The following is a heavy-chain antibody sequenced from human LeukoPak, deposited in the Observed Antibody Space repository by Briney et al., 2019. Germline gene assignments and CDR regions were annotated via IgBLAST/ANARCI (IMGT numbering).Heavy chain of an antibody. Sequence: GGSLRLSCAASGFTFTTYDMHWVRQATGKGLEWVSAIGTTGDTYYPGSVKGRFTISRDNAKNSLYLQMDSLRVEDTALYYCVKDSDLYSGGPGDYHYMDVWGKGTMVTISS. D-gene: IGHD1-26*01. J-gene: IGHJ6*03. CDR2: IGTTGDT. CDR1: GFTFTTYD. V-gene: IGHV3-13*01. CDR3: VKDSDLYSGGPGDYHYMDV.